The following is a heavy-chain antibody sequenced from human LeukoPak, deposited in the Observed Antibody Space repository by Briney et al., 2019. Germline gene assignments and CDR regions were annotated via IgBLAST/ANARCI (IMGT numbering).Heavy chain of an antibody. V-gene: IGHV3-23*01. D-gene: IGHD3-10*01. J-gene: IGHJ4*02. CDR2: ISSSGDST. Sequence: GGSLRLSCAASGFTFSSYVLSWVRQAPGKGLEWVSTISSSGDSTYYADSVKGRFTISRDNSKNTLYLHMNSLRAEDTAVYYCTRRSGTYYHGFDYWGQGTLFTVSS. CDR3: TRRSGTYYHGFDY. CDR1: GFTFSSYV.